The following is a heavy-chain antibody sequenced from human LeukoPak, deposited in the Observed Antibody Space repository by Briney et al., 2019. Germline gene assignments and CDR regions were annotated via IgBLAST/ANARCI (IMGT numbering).Heavy chain of an antibody. V-gene: IGHV1-2*02. Sequence: ASVKVSCKASGYTFTGYYMHWVRQAPGQGLEWMGWINPNSGGTNYAQKFQGRVTMTRDTSISTAYMELSRLRSDDTAVYYCAWAPIVVVTATAFDIWGQGTMVTVSS. CDR3: AWAPIVVVTATAFDI. D-gene: IGHD2-21*02. CDR2: INPNSGGT. J-gene: IGHJ3*02. CDR1: GYTFTGYY.